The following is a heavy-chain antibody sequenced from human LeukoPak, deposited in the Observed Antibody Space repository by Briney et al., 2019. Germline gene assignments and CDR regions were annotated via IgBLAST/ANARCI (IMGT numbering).Heavy chain of an antibody. CDR1: GFTFDAYG. Sequence: GGSLRLSCAASGFTFDAYGMSWVRQAPGKGLEWVSGINWNGYSTAYADSVRGRFTISRDNADNSLYLQMKSLRVEDTAMYYWVRGGWRIIETGGDSWGQGTLVTVSS. D-gene: IGHD2-15*01. CDR3: VRGGWRIIETGGDS. V-gene: IGHV3-20*04. CDR2: INWNGYST. J-gene: IGHJ4*02.